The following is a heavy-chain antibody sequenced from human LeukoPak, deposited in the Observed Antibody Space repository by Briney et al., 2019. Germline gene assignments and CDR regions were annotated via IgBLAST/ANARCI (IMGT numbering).Heavy chain of an antibody. J-gene: IGHJ6*02. V-gene: IGHV1-8*01. D-gene: IGHD3-3*01. CDR3: ARALSSGYYDFWSGYYLFQNYYYYDMDV. CDR2: MNPNSGNT. CDR1: GYTFTSYD. Sequence: GASVKVSCKASGYTFTSYDINWVRQATGQELEWMGWMNPNSGNTGYAQKFQGRVTMTRNTSISTAYMELSSLRSEDTAVYYCARALSSGYYDFWSGYYLFQNYYYYDMDVWGQGTTVTVSS.